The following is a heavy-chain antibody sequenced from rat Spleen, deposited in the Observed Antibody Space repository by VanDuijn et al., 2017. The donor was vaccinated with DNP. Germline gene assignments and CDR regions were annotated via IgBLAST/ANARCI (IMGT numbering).Heavy chain of an antibody. CDR1: GFTFSYYG. D-gene: IGHD1-2*01. J-gene: IGHJ1*01. CDR3: ARGSSSIYWYFDF. V-gene: IGHV5S13*01. Sequence: EVQLVESGGGVVQPGRSLKLSCAASGFTFSYYGMAWVRQPPKKGLEWVASITTGGGNSYYRDSVKGRFTVSRDNTKHTLYLQMDSLKSEDTATYYCARGSSSIYWYFDFWGPGTMVTVSS. CDR2: ITTGGGNS.